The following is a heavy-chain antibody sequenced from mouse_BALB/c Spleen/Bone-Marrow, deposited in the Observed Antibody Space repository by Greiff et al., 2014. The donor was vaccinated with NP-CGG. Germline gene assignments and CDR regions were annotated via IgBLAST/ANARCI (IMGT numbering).Heavy chain of an antibody. J-gene: IGHJ4*01. CDR2: ISGYYGDA. CDR3: ARSGKVRNAMDY. CDR1: GYTFTDYA. Sequence: QVQLQQPGAELVRPGVSVKISCKGSGYTFTDYAIHWVKQSHAKSLEWIGLISGYYGDAIYNQKFKGKATMTVDKSSSTAYMDLARLTSEDSAIYYCARSGKVRNAMDYGGQGTSVTVSS. V-gene: IGHV1S137*01. D-gene: IGHD2-14*01.